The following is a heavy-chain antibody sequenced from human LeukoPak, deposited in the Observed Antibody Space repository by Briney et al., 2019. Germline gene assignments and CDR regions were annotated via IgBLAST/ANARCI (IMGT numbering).Heavy chain of an antibody. D-gene: IGHD3-3*01. V-gene: IGHV1-69*05. Sequence: GSSVKVSCKASGGTFSSYAISWVRQAPGQGLEWMGRIIPIFGTANYAQKFQGRVTITTDESTSTAYMELGSLRSEDTAVYYCARTWARFRGNWFDPRGQGTLVTVSS. CDR1: GGTFSSYA. CDR3: ARTWARFRGNWFDP. CDR2: IIPIFGTA. J-gene: IGHJ5*02.